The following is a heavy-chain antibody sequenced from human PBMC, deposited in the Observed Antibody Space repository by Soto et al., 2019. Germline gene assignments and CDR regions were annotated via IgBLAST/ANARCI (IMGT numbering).Heavy chain of an antibody. CDR2: IIPIFGTA. J-gene: IGHJ4*02. CDR3: ARGSYYDILTGYFDY. V-gene: IGHV1-69*13. Sequence: GASVKVSCKASGCTFSSYAISWVRQAPGQGLEWMGGIIPIFGTANYAQKFQGRVTITADESTSTAYMELSSLRSEDTAVYYCARGSYYDILTGYFDYWGQGTLVTVSS. CDR1: GCTFSSYA. D-gene: IGHD3-9*01.